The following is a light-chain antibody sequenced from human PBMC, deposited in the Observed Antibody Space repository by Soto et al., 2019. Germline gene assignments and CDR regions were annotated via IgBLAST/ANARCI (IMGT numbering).Light chain of an antibody. CDR2: EGS. J-gene: IGLJ3*02. CDR3: CSYAGSSTLV. Sequence: QSVLTQPASVSGSPGQSITISCTGTNSDIGSYNLVSWYQQHPGKAPKLMIYEGSKRPSGVSNRFSGSKSGNTASLTISGLQAEDESDYYCCSYAGSSTLVFGGGTKLTV. CDR1: NSDIGSYNL. V-gene: IGLV2-23*01.